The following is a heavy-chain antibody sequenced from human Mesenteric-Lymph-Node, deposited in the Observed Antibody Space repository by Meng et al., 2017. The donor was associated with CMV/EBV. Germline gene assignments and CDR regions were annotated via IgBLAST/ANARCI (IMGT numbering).Heavy chain of an antibody. J-gene: IGHJ4*02. CDR2: ISGSGGST. CDR1: GFTSSSYA. CDR3: AKSITMIRGVVDY. Sequence: GGSLRLSCAASGFTSSSYAMSWVRQAPGMGLEWVSTISGSGGSTYYADSVKGRFTISRDNSKNTLYLQMNSLRAEDTAVYYCAKSITMIRGVVDYWGQGTLVTVSS. V-gene: IGHV3-23*01. D-gene: IGHD3-10*01.